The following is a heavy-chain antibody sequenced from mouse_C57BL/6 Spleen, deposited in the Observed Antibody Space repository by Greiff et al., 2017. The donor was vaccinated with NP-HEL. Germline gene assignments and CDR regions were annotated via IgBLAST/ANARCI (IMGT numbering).Heavy chain of an antibody. Sequence: VQLQQPGAELVKPGASVKLSCKASGYTFTSYWMQWVKQRPGQGLEWIGEIDPSDSYTNYNQKFKGKATLTVDTSSSTAYMQLSSLTSEDSAVYYCARSHYYGSSYGYAMDYWGQGTSVTVSS. CDR1: GYTFTSYW. CDR3: ARSHYYGSSYGYAMDY. CDR2: IDPSDSYT. J-gene: IGHJ4*01. D-gene: IGHD1-1*01. V-gene: IGHV1-50*01.